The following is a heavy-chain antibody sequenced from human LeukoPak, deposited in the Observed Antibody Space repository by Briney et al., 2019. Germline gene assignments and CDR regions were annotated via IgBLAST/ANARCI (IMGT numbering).Heavy chain of an antibody. CDR1: GGSFSSGSYY. J-gene: IGHJ4*02. Sequence: SETLSLTCTVSGGSFSSGSYYWSWIRQPPGKGLEWIGYIFYSGSTNYNPSLKSRVTISIDTSQNQFSLRLTSVTAADTAVYYCARRIPTMVGFDYWGQGTLVTVSS. D-gene: IGHD3-10*01. CDR3: ARRIPTMVGFDY. V-gene: IGHV4-61*01. CDR2: IFYSGST.